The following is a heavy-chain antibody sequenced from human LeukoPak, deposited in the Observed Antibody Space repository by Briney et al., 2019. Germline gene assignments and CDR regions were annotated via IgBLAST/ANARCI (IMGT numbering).Heavy chain of an antibody. J-gene: IGHJ4*02. V-gene: IGHV1-46*01. CDR1: GYTFTSNY. Sequence: ASVKVSCKAFGYTFTSNYMHWVRQAPGQGPEWMGVISPSGGSTTYAQKLQGRVTMTTDTSTSTAYMELRSLRSDDTAVYYCARDRRYYYDSSGYLGGYWGQGTLVTVSS. CDR2: ISPSGGST. D-gene: IGHD3-22*01. CDR3: ARDRRYYYDSSGYLGGY.